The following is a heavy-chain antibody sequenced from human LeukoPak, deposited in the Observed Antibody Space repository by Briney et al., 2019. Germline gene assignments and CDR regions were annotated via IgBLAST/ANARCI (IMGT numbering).Heavy chain of an antibody. Sequence: SVKVSCKASGGTFSSYAISWVQQAPGQGLEWMGRLIPIFGTANYAQKFQGRVTITTDESTSTAYMELSSLRSEDTAVYYCARDRDLEMATIWGQGTLVTVSS. D-gene: IGHD5-24*01. V-gene: IGHV1-69*05. J-gene: IGHJ4*02. CDR1: GGTFSSYA. CDR2: LIPIFGTA. CDR3: ARDRDLEMATI.